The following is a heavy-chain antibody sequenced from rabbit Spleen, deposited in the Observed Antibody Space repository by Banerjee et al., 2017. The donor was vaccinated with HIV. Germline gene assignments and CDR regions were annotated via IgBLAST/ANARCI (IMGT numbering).Heavy chain of an antibody. Sequence: QEQLEESGGDLVKPGASLTLTCKASGFPFSDKAVMCWVRQAPGKGLEWIACINAVTGKAVYASWAKGRFTISKTSSTTVTLQMTSLTAADTATYFCARDTSSSFSSYGMDLWGQGTLVTVS. V-gene: IGHV1S45*01. CDR3: ARDTSSSFSSYGMDL. J-gene: IGHJ6*01. D-gene: IGHD1-1*01. CDR1: GFPFSDKAV. CDR2: INAVTGKA.